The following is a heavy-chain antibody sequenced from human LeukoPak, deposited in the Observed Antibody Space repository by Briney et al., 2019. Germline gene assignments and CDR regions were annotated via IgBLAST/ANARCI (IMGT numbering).Heavy chain of an antibody. CDR1: GASLSAYH. V-gene: IGHV4-34*01. Sequence: PSETLSLTCAIDGASLSAYHWTWIRQPPGKGLEWIGEIKPSGITNYNPSLKSRVTLSIDTSKNQFSLKVASVTAADMAVYYCARVRGCNVHNCLLGGWFDPWGQGTLVTVSS. CDR2: IKPSGIT. J-gene: IGHJ5*02. D-gene: IGHD1-20*01. CDR3: ARVRGCNVHNCLLGGWFDP.